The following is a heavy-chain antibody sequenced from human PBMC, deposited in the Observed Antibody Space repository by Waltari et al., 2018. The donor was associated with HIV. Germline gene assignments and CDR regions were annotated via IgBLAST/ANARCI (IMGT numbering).Heavy chain of an antibody. CDR1: GGSISSYY. D-gene: IGHD2-2*02. Sequence: QVQLQESGPGLVKPSETLSLTCTVSGGSISSYYWSWIRQPPGKGLEWIGYIYYRWSTNYNPSRKSRVTISVDTSKNQFSLKLSSVTAADTAVYYCARLVGYCSSTSCYTGYYYYGMDVWGQGTTVTVSS. J-gene: IGHJ6*02. CDR2: IYYRWST. CDR3: ARLVGYCSSTSCYTGYYYYGMDV. V-gene: IGHV4-59*08.